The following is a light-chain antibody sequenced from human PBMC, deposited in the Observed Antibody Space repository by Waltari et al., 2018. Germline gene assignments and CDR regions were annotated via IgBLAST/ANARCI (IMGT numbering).Light chain of an antibody. CDR1: QAISNY. J-gene: IGKJ3*01. Sequence: DIQMTQSPSSLSVSVGDRVTITCRASQAISNYLNWYQQKPGKIPDLLIFGASTLLPGVPSRFSGSGSGREYTLTISSLQPEDFATYYCQESYDAQFTFGPGTRVEIK. V-gene: IGKV1-39*01. CDR2: GAS. CDR3: QESYDAQFT.